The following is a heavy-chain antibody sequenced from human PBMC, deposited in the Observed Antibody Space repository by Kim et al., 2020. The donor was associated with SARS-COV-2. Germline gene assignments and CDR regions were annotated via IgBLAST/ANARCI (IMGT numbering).Heavy chain of an antibody. Sequence: GGSLRLSCAASGFTFSSYGMHWVRQAPGKGLEWVAVISYDGSNKYYADSVKGRFTISRDNSKNTLYLQMNSLRAEDTAVYYCAKEGVDCSSTSCYKVGLDYDYGMGVWGQGTTVTVSS. CDR1: GFTFSSYG. V-gene: IGHV3-30*18. J-gene: IGHJ6*02. CDR2: ISYDGSNK. D-gene: IGHD2-2*02. CDR3: AKEGVDCSSTSCYKVGLDYDYGMGV.